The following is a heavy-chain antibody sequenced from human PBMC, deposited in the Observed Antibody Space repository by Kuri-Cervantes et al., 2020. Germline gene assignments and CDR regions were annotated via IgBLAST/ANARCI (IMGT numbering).Heavy chain of an antibody. CDR3: GKGQTGGLVDH. Sequence: GESLKISCAASEFTFDDYSMHWVRQRPGKGLEWISLITWDSVSTHYAESVKGRFTISRDNSKNSVFLQMNSLRSEDSALYYCGKGQTGGLVDHWGQGTLVTVSS. CDR2: ITWDSVST. CDR1: EFTFDDYS. V-gene: IGHV3-43*01. J-gene: IGHJ4*02. D-gene: IGHD3-16*01.